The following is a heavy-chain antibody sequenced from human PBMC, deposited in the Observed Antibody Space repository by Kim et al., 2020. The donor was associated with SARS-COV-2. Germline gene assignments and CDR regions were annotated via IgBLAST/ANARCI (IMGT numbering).Heavy chain of an antibody. D-gene: IGHD3-22*01. V-gene: IGHV3-48*02. Sequence: GGSLRLSCAASGFTFSSYSMNWVRQAPGKGLEWVSYISSSSTIYYADSVKGRFTISRDNAKNSLYLQMNSLRDEDTAVYYCARDQNYYDSSGYYEGWFDPWGQGTLVTVSS. CDR1: GFTFSSYS. CDR3: ARDQNYYDSSGYYEGWFDP. J-gene: IGHJ5*02. CDR2: ISSSSTI.